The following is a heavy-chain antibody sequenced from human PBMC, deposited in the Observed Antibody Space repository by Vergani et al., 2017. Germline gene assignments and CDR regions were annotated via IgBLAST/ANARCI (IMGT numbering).Heavy chain of an antibody. CDR1: GFTFGDYA. CDR3: TREGYSSSPYYYYMDV. D-gene: IGHD6-6*01. CDR2: IRSKAYGGTT. V-gene: IGHV3-49*04. J-gene: IGHJ6*03. Sequence: EVQLVESGGGLVQPGRSLRLSCTASGFTFGDYAMSWVRQAPGKGLEWVGFIRSKAYGGTTEYAASVKGRFTISRDDSKSIAYLQMNSLKTEDTAVYYCTREGYSSSPYYYYMDVWGNGTTATVSS.